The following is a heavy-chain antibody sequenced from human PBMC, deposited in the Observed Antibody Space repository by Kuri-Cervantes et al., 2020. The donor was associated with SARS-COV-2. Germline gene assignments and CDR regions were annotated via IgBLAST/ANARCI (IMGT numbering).Heavy chain of an antibody. J-gene: IGHJ6*03. Sequence: GESLKISCAASGFTFSSYGMHWVRQAPGKGLEWVAVIWYDGSNKYYADSVKGRFTISRDNSKNTLYLQMNSLRAEDTAVYYCARTDGKITLVRGRVSYPYYYMDVWGRGTTVTVSS. CDR2: IWYDGSNK. CDR3: ARTDGKITLVRGRVSYPYYYMDV. V-gene: IGHV3-33*01. D-gene: IGHD3-10*01. CDR1: GFTFSSYG.